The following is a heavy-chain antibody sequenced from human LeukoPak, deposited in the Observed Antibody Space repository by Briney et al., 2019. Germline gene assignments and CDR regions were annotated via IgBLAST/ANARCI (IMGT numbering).Heavy chain of an antibody. Sequence: ASVKVSCKAFGYTFTSYGISWVRQAPGQGLEWMGWISVQNGKTEYAQKFQGRVTMTTDTSTSTAYMEVRSLRSDDTAVYYCARQPWAMGAYYFDYWGQGTLVTVSS. CDR2: ISVQNGKT. CDR3: ARQPWAMGAYYFDY. D-gene: IGHD1-26*01. V-gene: IGHV1-18*01. CDR1: GYTFTSYG. J-gene: IGHJ4*02.